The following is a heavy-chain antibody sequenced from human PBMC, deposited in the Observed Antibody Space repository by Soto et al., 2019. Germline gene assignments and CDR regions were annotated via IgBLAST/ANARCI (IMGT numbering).Heavy chain of an antibody. CDR2: IYSGGST. CDR3: ARGVNGDPHSSSWIYYFDY. J-gene: IGHJ4*02. D-gene: IGHD6-13*01. V-gene: IGHV3-53*02. Sequence: EVRLVETGGGLIQPGGSLRLSCAASGFTVSSNYMSWVRQAPGKGLEWVSVIYSGGSTYYADSVKGRFTISRDNSKNTLYLQMNSLRAEDTAVYYCARGVNGDPHSSSWIYYFDYWGQGTLVTVSS. CDR1: GFTVSSNY.